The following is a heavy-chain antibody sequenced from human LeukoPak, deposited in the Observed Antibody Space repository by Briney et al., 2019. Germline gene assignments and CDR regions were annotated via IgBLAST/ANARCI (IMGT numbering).Heavy chain of an antibody. CDR3: AKDRKYYYDIIGPGDAFDI. V-gene: IGHV3-23*01. Sequence: PGGSLRLSCAASGFTFSSYAMSWVRQAPGKGLEWVSAISGSGGSTYYADSVKGRFTISRDNSKNTLYLQMNSLGAEDTAVYYCAKDRKYYYDIIGPGDAFDIWGQGTMVTVSS. CDR1: GFTFSSYA. J-gene: IGHJ3*02. CDR2: ISGSGGST. D-gene: IGHD3-22*01.